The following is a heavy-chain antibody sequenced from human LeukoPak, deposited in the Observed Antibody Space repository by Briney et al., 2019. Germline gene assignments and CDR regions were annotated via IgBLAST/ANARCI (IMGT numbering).Heavy chain of an antibody. Sequence: PGGSLRLSCAASGFTFGDYAMHWVRQVPGRGLEWVSVISWNSDTIVYADSVKGRFTISRDNAKNSLYLQMNSLRTEDTALYYCAKDILAAAGTLSDYFDYWGQGTLVTVSS. J-gene: IGHJ4*02. CDR2: ISWNSDTI. CDR3: AKDILAAAGTLSDYFDY. CDR1: GFTFGDYA. V-gene: IGHV3-9*01. D-gene: IGHD6-13*01.